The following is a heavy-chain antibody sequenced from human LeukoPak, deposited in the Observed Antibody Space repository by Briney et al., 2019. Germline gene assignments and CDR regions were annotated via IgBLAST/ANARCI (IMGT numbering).Heavy chain of an antibody. CDR2: IYYSGST. D-gene: IGHD3-10*01. J-gene: IGHJ4*02. CDR3: ATDGERGLRGVLGY. CDR1: GGSISRGDCY. Sequence: PSETLSLTCTVSGGSISRGDCYWSWIRQPPGKGLEWIGYIYYSGSTYYNSSLKSRVTISVDTSKNQFSLKLSSVTAADTAVYYCATDGERGLRGVLGYWGQGTLVTVSS. V-gene: IGHV4-30-4*08.